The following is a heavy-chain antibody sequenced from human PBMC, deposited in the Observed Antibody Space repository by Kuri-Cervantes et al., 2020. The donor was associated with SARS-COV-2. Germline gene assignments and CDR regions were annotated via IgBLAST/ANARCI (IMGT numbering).Heavy chain of an antibody. D-gene: IGHD6-13*01. J-gene: IGHJ6*02. CDR1: GDSVPSNSAA. CDR3: AAGYSSSWYGFYYYGMDV. Sequence: SQTLSLTCAISGDSVPSNSAAWNWIRQSPSRGLEWLGRTYYRSKWYNDYAVSVKSRITINPDTSKNQFSLQLNSVTPEDTAVYYCAAGYSSSWYGFYYYGMDVWGQGTTVTVSS. CDR2: TYYRSKWYN. V-gene: IGHV6-1*01.